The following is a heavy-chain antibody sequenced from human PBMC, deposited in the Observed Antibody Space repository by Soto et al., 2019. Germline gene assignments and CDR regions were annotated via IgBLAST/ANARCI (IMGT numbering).Heavy chain of an antibody. CDR1: GGTFRTES. J-gene: IGHJ3*01. CDR2: ILPFFGTA. CDR3: ARGHECGGTSDAFDV. V-gene: IGHV1-69*13. D-gene: IGHD2-15*01. Sequence: QVHLVQSGAEVKKPGSSVKVSCKYSGGTFRTESINWVRQAPGQGLEWMGGILPFFGTADYAPRLQGRVRINADGATAAAYMELISLTSQDTAGYFCARGHECGGTSDAFDVWGQGTMVTVSS.